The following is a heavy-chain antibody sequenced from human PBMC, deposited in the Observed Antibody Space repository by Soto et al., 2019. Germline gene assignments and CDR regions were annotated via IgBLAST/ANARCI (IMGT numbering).Heavy chain of an antibody. CDR1: GFTFSSYG. Sequence: PGGSLRLSCAASGFTFSSYGMNWVRQAPGKGLEWVSSISTSSSYIYYADSVKGRFIISRDNAKNAVYLQMHSLRAEDTAVYYCAMLYCRGGSCYSGDALDICGQGTMVTVSS. D-gene: IGHD2-15*01. V-gene: IGHV3-21*01. CDR3: AMLYCRGGSCYSGDALDI. J-gene: IGHJ3*02. CDR2: ISTSSSYI.